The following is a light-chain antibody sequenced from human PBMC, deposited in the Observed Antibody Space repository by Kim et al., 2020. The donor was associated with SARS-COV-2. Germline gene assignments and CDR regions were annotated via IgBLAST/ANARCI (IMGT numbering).Light chain of an antibody. CDR2: QHD. CDR1: NLGDNY. CDR3: QAWDSSAAV. Sequence: SVSPRKTARIISCGDNLGDNYALCYQQKPGQSPVLVMFQHDKRPSGISQRFSGSNSGNTALLTISGTRAIEDADYYCQAWDSSAAVFGGGTKLIVL. J-gene: IGLJ2*01. V-gene: IGLV3-1*01.